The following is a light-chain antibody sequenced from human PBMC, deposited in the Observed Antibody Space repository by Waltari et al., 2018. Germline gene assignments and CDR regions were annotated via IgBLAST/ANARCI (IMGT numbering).Light chain of an antibody. Sequence: QSALTQPASVSGSPGQSITIYCTGTISDVGSYNLVSWYQQHPGKAPKLMIYEDSKRPSGISNRFSGSKSGNTASLTISGLQAEDEADYYCCSYAGSSTLVFGGGTKLTVL. V-gene: IGLV2-23*01. CDR3: CSYAGSSTLV. J-gene: IGLJ2*01. CDR1: ISDVGSYNL. CDR2: EDS.